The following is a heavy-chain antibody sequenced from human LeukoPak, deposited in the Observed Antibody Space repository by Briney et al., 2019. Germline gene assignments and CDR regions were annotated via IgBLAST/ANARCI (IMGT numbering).Heavy chain of an antibody. V-gene: IGHV4-4*02. J-gene: IGHJ5*02. Sequence: SETLSLTCAVSGGSISSSNWWSWVRQPPGKGLEWIGEINHSGSTNYNPSLKSRVTISVDTSKNQFSLKLSSVTAADTAVYYCARGLTWGSGTRGWFDPWGQGTLVTVSS. D-gene: IGHD3-10*01. CDR1: GGSISSSNW. CDR2: INHSGST. CDR3: ARGLTWGSGTRGWFDP.